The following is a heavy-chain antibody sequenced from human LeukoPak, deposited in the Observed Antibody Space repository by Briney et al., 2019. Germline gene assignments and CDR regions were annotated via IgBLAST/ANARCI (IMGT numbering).Heavy chain of an antibody. D-gene: IGHD6-13*01. V-gene: IGHV3-30*18. CDR1: GFTFSSYC. CDR3: AKGQDGIEAAGSDY. J-gene: IGHJ4*02. CDR2: ISYDGSNK. Sequence: ARSLSLSCAASGFTFSSYCMHWVRHPPGKGLEWVAVISYDGSNKYYTDSVKGRFTISRDNSKHTLYLQMNSLRAEDTAVYYCAKGQDGIEAAGSDYWGQGTLVTVSS.